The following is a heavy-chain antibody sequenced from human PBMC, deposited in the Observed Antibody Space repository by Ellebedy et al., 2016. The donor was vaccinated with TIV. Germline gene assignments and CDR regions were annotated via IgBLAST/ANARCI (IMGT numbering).Heavy chain of an antibody. Sequence: GESLKISCVASGFSFTNYGMHWVRQAPGKGLERVAVIWYDGVNIFYADSVKGRFTISRDISKNILYLQMDSLRAEDTAMYYCARDRDLSDKSDYLGHWGQGTLVTVSS. V-gene: IGHV3-33*01. CDR2: IWYDGVNI. J-gene: IGHJ5*02. CDR1: GFSFTNYG. D-gene: IGHD3-10*01. CDR3: ARDRDLSDKSDYLGH.